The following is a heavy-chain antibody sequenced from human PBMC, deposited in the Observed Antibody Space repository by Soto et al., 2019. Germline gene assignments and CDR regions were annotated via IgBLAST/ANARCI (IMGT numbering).Heavy chain of an antibody. Sequence: GASVKVSCKASGYTFTSYGISWVRQAPGQGLEWMGWISAYNGNTNYAQKPQGRVTMTTDTSTSTAYMELRSLRSDDTAVYYCASYHYYDSSGYYSKVNDAFDIWGQGTMVTVSS. D-gene: IGHD3-22*01. CDR3: ASYHYYDSSGYYSKVNDAFDI. V-gene: IGHV1-18*01. CDR1: GYTFTSYG. CDR2: ISAYNGNT. J-gene: IGHJ3*02.